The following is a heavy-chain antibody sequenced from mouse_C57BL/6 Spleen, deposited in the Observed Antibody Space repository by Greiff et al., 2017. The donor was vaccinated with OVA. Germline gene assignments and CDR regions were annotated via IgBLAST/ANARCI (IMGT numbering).Heavy chain of an antibody. CDR3: AKNVDGDHGGYFDV. D-gene: IGHD2-13*01. V-gene: IGHV2-5*01. J-gene: IGHJ1*03. CDR1: GFSLTSYG. Sequence: VQLKESGPGLVQPSQSLSITCTVSGFSLTSYGVHWVRQSPGKGLEWLGVIWRGGSTDYNAAFMSRLSITKDNSKSQVFFKMNSLQADDTAIYYCAKNVDGDHGGYFDVWGTGTTVTVSS. CDR2: IWRGGST.